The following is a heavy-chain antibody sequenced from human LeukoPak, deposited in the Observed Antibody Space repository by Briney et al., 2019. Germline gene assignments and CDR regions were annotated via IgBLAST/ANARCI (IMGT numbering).Heavy chain of an antibody. CDR1: GNSFSSDY. Sequence: ASVKVSCKASGNSFSSDYTHWVRQAPGQGLEWMGRIIPSGDTTHYAQKLQGRVSITRDPSTSTVYMVLSSLTSEDTAVYYCARDGSKWNFDYWGQGTLVTVSS. CDR3: ARDGSKWNFDY. D-gene: IGHD6-13*01. V-gene: IGHV1-46*04. J-gene: IGHJ4*02. CDR2: IIPSGDTT.